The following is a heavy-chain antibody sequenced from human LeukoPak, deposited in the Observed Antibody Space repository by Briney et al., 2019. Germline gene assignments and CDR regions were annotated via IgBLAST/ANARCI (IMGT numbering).Heavy chain of an antibody. Sequence: GGSLTLSCAASGFTFSNYGMTWVRQAPGKGLEWVANIKQDGSEKYYVDSVKGRFTISRDNAKNSLYLQMNSLRAEDMAVYYCARGHVWFDPWGQGTLVTVSS. CDR3: ARGHVWFDP. V-gene: IGHV3-7*05. CDR2: IKQDGSEK. J-gene: IGHJ5*02. CDR1: GFTFSNYG.